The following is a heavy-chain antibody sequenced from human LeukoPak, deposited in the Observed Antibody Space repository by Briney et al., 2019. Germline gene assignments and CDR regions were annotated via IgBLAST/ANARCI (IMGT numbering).Heavy chain of an antibody. J-gene: IGHJ4*02. Sequence: ASVKVSCKASGYIFTSYAMNWVRQAPGQGLEWMGWISAYNGNTNYAQKLQGRVTMTTDTSTSTAYMELRSLRSDDTAVYYCARENGAHDYGDFGVTEIDYWGQGTLVTVSS. D-gene: IGHD4-17*01. CDR2: ISAYNGNT. CDR3: ARENGAHDYGDFGVTEIDY. CDR1: GYIFTSYA. V-gene: IGHV1-18*01.